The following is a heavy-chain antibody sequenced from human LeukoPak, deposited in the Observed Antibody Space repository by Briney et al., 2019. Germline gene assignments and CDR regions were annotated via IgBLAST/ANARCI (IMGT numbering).Heavy chain of an antibody. CDR3: ARAGGVYSDAFGI. V-gene: IGHV4-59*01. CDR1: GGSISSYY. D-gene: IGHD3-3*01. CDR2: IYYSGST. J-gene: IGHJ3*02. Sequence: SQTLSLTCTVSGGSISSYYWSWIRQPPGKGLGWIGYIYYSGSTNYDPSRKSRVTKSVDTSKNQFSLKLSSVTAADTAVYYCARAGGVYSDAFGIWGQGTMVTVSS.